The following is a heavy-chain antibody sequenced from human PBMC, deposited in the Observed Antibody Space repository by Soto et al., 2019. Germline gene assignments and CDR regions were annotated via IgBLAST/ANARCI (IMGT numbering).Heavy chain of an antibody. J-gene: IGHJ4*02. CDR2: IYSGGNT. Sequence: EVQLVESGGGLVQPGGSLRLSCAASGFTISSNYMSWVRQAPGKGLEWGSDIYSGGNTYYADSVKGRFTISRDNSKNTLYLQMISLRADDTAMYYCATLPKYDILTGYYPCWGQGTLVTVSS. D-gene: IGHD3-9*01. V-gene: IGHV3-66*01. CDR1: GFTISSNY. CDR3: ATLPKYDILTGYYPC.